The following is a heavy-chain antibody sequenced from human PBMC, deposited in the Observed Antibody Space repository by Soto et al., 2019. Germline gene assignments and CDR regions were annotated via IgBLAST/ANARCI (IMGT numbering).Heavy chain of an antibody. V-gene: IGHV2-5*01. Sequence: SGPTLVNPTQALTLTCSFSGFSLTSTGVGVGWFRQPPGKALEWLGLTYWNDDDRYRSSLRSRLTITKDTSKNQVVLTMTNMDPEDTATYYCAHRPGGSGWRYYFDYWGQGTLVTVSS. CDR2: TYWNDDD. CDR1: GFSLTSTGVG. D-gene: IGHD6-19*01. CDR3: AHRPGGSGWRYYFDY. J-gene: IGHJ4*02.